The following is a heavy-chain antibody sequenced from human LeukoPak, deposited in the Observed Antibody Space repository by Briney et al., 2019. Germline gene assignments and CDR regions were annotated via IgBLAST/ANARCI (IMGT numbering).Heavy chain of an antibody. Sequence: GGSLRLSCAASGFTFSNYDVHWVRQATGKGLEWVSAIGYGGDTHYSDSVKGRFTISREDAKNSLYLQMNSLGAGDTAVYYCARGNILTGYMYWGQGTLVTVSS. CDR3: ARGNILTGYMY. CDR1: GFTFSNYD. D-gene: IGHD3-9*01. V-gene: IGHV3-13*04. CDR2: IGYGGDT. J-gene: IGHJ4*02.